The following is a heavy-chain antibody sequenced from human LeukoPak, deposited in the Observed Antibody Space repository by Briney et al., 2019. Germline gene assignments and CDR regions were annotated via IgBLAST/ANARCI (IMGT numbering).Heavy chain of an antibody. V-gene: IGHV1-69*13. CDR2: IIPIFGTA. J-gene: IGHJ4*02. CDR1: GYTFTSYY. Sequence: ASVKVSCKASGYTFTSYYMHWVRQAPGQGLEWMGGIIPIFGTANYAQRFQGRVTITADESTSTAYMELSSLRSEDTAVYYCARADAFGGNYYFDYWGQGTLVTVSS. CDR3: ARADAFGGNYYFDY. D-gene: IGHD4-23*01.